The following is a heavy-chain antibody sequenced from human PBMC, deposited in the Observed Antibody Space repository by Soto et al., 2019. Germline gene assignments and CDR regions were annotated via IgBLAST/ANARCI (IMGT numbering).Heavy chain of an antibody. J-gene: IGHJ3*02. CDR3: ASAMVHGAFDI. Sequence: SETLSLTCAVPSGSITSSNWWTWVRQPPGKGLEWIGEIYHSGSTNYNPSLGGRVTISVDKSKNHFSLRLSSVTAADTAVYYCASAMVHGAFDIWGQGTMVTVSS. CDR1: SGSITSSNW. D-gene: IGHD5-18*01. V-gene: IGHV4-4*02. CDR2: IYHSGST.